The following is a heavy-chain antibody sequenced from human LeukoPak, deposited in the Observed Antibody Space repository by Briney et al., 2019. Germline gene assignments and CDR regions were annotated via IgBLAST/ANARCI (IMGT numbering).Heavy chain of an antibody. CDR3: ARRDDYGGNSLDY. J-gene: IGHJ4*02. CDR2: IWYDGKNK. CDR1: GLTFSSYG. V-gene: IGHV3-33*01. D-gene: IGHD4-23*01. Sequence: GRSLRLSCAAYGLTFSSYGMHWVRQAPGKGLEWVSVIWYDGKNKYYADSVKGRFTISRDNSKNTLYLQMNSLRAEDTAVYYCARRDDYGGNSLDYWGQGTLVTVSS.